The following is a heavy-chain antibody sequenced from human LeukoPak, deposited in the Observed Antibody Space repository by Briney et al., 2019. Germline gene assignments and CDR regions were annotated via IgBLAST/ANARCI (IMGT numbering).Heavy chain of an antibody. J-gene: IGHJ4*02. CDR2: IYSGGST. CDR1: GFTVSSNY. V-gene: IGHV3-53*01. CDR3: AKAGIGGSSLYYFDY. Sequence: GGSLRLSCAASGFTVSSNYMSWVRQAPGKGLEWVSSIYSGGSTYYADSVKGRFTISRDNSKNTVYLQMNSLRAEDTAVYYCAKAGIGGSSLYYFDYWGQGTLVTVSS. D-gene: IGHD6-6*01.